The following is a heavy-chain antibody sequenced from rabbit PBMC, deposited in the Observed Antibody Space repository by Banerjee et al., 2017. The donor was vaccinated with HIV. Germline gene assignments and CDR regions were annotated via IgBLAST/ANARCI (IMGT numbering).Heavy chain of an antibody. CDR3: ARDHAGAAGYYVLDF. J-gene: IGHJ4*01. Sequence: QEQLEESGGDLVKPEGSLTLTCTASGFSFSNKYVMCWVRQAPGKGLEWIACINTSSGSTVYATWAKGRFTISRTSSTTVTLQMSRLTAADTATYFCARDHAGAAGYYVLDFWGPGTLVTVS. V-gene: IGHV1S45*01. D-gene: IGHD1-1*01. CDR1: GFSFSNKYV. CDR2: INTSSGST.